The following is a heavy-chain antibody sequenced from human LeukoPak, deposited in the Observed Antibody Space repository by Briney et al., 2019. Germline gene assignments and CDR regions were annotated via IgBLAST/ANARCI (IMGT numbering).Heavy chain of an antibody. CDR3: ARHGAGAFDI. V-gene: IGHV4-34*01. CDR2: INHSGST. D-gene: IGHD1-26*01. Sequence: PGGSLRLSCAASRFTFSSYAMSWIRQPPGKGLEWIGEINHSGSTNYNPSLKSRVTISVDTSKNQFSLKLSSVTAADTAAYYCARHGAGAFDIWGQGTMVTVSS. CDR1: RFTFSSYA. J-gene: IGHJ3*02.